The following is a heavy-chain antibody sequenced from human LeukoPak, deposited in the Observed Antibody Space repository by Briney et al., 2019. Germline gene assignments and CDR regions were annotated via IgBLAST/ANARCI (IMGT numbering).Heavy chain of an antibody. V-gene: IGHV3-21*01. Sequence: GGSLRLSCAASGFTFSSYSMNWVRQAPGKGLEWVPSISSSSSYIYYADSVKGRFTISRDNSKNTLYLQMNSLRAEDTAVYYCAKVGEADYFDYWGQGTLVTVSS. CDR2: ISSSSSYI. CDR1: GFTFSSYS. CDR3: AKVGEADYFDY. J-gene: IGHJ4*02. D-gene: IGHD3-3*01.